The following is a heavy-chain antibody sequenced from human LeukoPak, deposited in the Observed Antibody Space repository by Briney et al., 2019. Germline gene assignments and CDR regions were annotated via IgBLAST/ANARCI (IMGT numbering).Heavy chain of an antibody. V-gene: IGHV3-15*01. Sequence: PGGSLRLSCAVSGFTFSNAWMSWVRQAPGKGLEWVGRIKSKTDGGTTDYAAPVKGRFTISRDDSKNTLYLQMNSLKTEDTAVYYCTTELSWFDPWGQGTLVTVSS. J-gene: IGHJ5*02. CDR3: TTELSWFDP. CDR1: GFTFSNAW. D-gene: IGHD3-10*01. CDR2: IKSKTDGGTT.